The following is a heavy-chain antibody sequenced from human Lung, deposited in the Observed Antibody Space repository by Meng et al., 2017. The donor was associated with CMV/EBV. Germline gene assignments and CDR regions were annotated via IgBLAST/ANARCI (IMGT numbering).Heavy chain of an antibody. V-gene: IGHV4-34*01. CDR1: GGXFSGYY. J-gene: IGHJ4*02. CDR2: INHSGSI. Sequence: LXCAVYGGXFSGYYWSWIRQPPGKGLEWIGEINHSGSINYNPSLKSRVTISVDTSKDQFSLKLNSVTAADTAVYYCARAPIINDFWSGQVSNYFDNWXQGTLVTVSS. CDR3: ARAPIINDFWSGQVSNYFDN. D-gene: IGHD3-3*01.